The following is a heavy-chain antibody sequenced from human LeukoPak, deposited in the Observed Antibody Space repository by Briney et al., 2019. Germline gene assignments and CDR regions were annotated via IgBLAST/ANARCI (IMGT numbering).Heavy chain of an antibody. CDR1: GFTFSSCA. D-gene: IGHD3-3*01. Sequence: GGSLRLSCAASGFTFSSCAMSWVRQAPGKGLEWVSAISGSGGSTYYADSVKGRFTISRDNSKNTLYLQMNSLRAEDTAVYYCAKDHYDFWSGYSTFDYWGQGTLVTVSS. V-gene: IGHV3-23*01. CDR2: ISGSGGST. J-gene: IGHJ4*02. CDR3: AKDHYDFWSGYSTFDY.